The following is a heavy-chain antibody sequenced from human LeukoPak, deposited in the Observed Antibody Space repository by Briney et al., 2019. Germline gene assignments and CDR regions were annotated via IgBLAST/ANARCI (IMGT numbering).Heavy chain of an antibody. Sequence: AASVKVSCKASGYTFTSYDINWVRQATGQGLEWMGWMNPNSGNTGYAQKFQGRVTITRNTPISTAYMELSSLTSEDTAVYYCARSDHNSWNAFDIWGQGTMVTVSS. CDR3: ARSDHNSWNAFDI. CDR2: MNPNSGNT. D-gene: IGHD1-26*01. CDR1: GYTFTSYD. V-gene: IGHV1-8*03. J-gene: IGHJ3*02.